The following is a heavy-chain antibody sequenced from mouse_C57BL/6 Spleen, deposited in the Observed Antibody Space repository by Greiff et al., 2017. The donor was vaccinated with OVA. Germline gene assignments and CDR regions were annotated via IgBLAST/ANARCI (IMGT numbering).Heavy chain of an antibody. J-gene: IGHJ4*01. Sequence: VQLQQSGAELVRPGASVTLSCKASGYTFTDYEMHWVKQTPVHGLEWIGAIDPETGGTASNQKFKGKAILTADKSSSTAYMELRSLTSEDSAVYYCTRRNYYGSSYPYYAMDDWGQGTSVTVSS. CDR2: IDPETGGT. CDR3: TRRNYYGSSYPYYAMDD. V-gene: IGHV1-15*01. CDR1: GYTFTDYE. D-gene: IGHD1-1*01.